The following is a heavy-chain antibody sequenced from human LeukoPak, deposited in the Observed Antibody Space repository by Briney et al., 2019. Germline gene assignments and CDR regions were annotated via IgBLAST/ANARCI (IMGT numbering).Heavy chain of an antibody. D-gene: IGHD3-10*01. Sequence: ASVKVSCKVSGYTLTELSMHWVRQAPGKGLEWMGGFDPEDGETIYAQKFQGRVTMTRDTSTSTVYMELSSLRSEDTAVYYCARGGVIRPLWYWGQGTLVTVSS. CDR2: FDPEDGET. CDR1: GYTLTELS. CDR3: ARGGVIRPLWY. J-gene: IGHJ4*02. V-gene: IGHV1-24*01.